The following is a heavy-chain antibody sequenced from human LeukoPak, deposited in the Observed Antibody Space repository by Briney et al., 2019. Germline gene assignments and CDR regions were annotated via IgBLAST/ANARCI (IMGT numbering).Heavy chain of an antibody. CDR3: ARDPRTGSPDYFDY. Sequence: GGSLRLSCATSGFTFNNYPMHRVRQAPGKGLEWVAVIGYDGRFKFHSDSVKGRFTISRDDSKNTLYLQMNSLRPEDTAVYYCARDPRTGSPDYFDYWGQGTLVTVST. V-gene: IGHV3-30*04. CDR1: GFTFNNYP. CDR2: IGYDGRFK. J-gene: IGHJ4*02. D-gene: IGHD3-10*01.